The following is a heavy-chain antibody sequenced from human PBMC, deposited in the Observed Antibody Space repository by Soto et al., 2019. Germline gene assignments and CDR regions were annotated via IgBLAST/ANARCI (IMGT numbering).Heavy chain of an antibody. D-gene: IGHD3-16*01. CDR2: ISAYNGNT. Sequence: ASVKVSCKASGYTFTSYGISWVRQAPGQGLEWMGWISAYNGNTNYAQKLQGRVTMTTDTSTSTAYMELRSLRSDDTAVYYCARVLIITFPGVILNSPDYWGQGTLVTVSS. J-gene: IGHJ4*02. V-gene: IGHV1-18*01. CDR1: GYTFTSYG. CDR3: ARVLIITFPGVILNSPDY.